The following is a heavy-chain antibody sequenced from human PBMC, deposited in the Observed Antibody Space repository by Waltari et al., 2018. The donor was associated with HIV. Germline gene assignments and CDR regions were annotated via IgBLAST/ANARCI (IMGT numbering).Heavy chain of an antibody. Sequence: QVQLQESGPGLVKPSDTPSLTCPVSEFSITSGHYWGWIRQSPGQGLECIGSVFHSVSTFYKPSFKSRVSISVDTSKNQFSLKLTSVTAADTAVYYCARQPAPDSTWFQIYFDYWGQGTVVTVSS. CDR1: EFSITSGHY. D-gene: IGHD6-13*01. CDR3: ARQPAPDSTWFQIYFDY. J-gene: IGHJ4*02. V-gene: IGHV4-38-2*01. CDR2: VFHSVST.